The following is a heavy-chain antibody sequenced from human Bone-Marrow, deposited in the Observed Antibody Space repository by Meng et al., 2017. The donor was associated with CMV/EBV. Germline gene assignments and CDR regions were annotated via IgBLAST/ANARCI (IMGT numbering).Heavy chain of an antibody. Sequence: GESLKISCAASGFTFSSYSMNWVRQAPGKGLEWVSSISSSSSYIYYADSVKGRFTISRDNAKNSLYLQMNSLRAEDTAVYYCASVGATKHYYYYGMDVWGQGTTVTVYS. CDR1: GFTFSSYS. J-gene: IGHJ6*02. CDR2: ISSSSSYI. V-gene: IGHV3-21*01. CDR3: ASVGATKHYYYYGMDV. D-gene: IGHD1-26*01.